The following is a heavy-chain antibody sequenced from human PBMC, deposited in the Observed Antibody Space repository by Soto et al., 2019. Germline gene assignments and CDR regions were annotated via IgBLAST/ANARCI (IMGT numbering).Heavy chain of an antibody. V-gene: IGHV3-33*01. CDR2: IWYDGSNK. J-gene: IGHJ3*02. CDR3: AREDIVVVTAAPGAFDI. Sequence: QVQLVESGGGVVQPGRSLRLSCAASGFTFSSYGMHWVRQAPGKGLEWVAVIWYDGSNKYYADSVKGRFTISRDNSKNTLYLQMNSLRAEDTAVYYCAREDIVVVTAAPGAFDIWGQGTMVTVSS. CDR1: GFTFSSYG. D-gene: IGHD2-21*02.